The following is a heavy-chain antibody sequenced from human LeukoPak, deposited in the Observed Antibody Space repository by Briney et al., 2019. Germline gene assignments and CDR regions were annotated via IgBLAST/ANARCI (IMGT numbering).Heavy chain of an antibody. J-gene: IGHJ6*03. CDR2: IYTTEST. Sequence: SETLSLTCTVSGASIGSFYWSWILQPAGRGLEWIGRIYTTESTNYNPSLKSRVTMSVDPSKNQFSLMLSSVTAADTAVYYCARHYYYYMDVWGKGTTVTVSS. CDR3: ARHYYYYMDV. CDR1: GASIGSFY. V-gene: IGHV4-4*07.